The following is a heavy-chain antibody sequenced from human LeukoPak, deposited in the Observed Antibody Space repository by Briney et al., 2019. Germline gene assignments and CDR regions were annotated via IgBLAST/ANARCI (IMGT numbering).Heavy chain of an antibody. J-gene: IGHJ4*02. CDR2: IYYSGST. D-gene: IGHD6-19*01. Sequence: SETLSLTCTVSGDSISSSSYYWGWIRQPPGTGLEWIGSIYYSGSTYYDPSLKSRVTISVDTSKNQFSLKLSSVTAADTAVYYCARHRSGSGWYPDYWGQGTLVTVSS. CDR3: ARHRSGSGWYPDY. CDR1: GDSISSSSYY. V-gene: IGHV4-39*01.